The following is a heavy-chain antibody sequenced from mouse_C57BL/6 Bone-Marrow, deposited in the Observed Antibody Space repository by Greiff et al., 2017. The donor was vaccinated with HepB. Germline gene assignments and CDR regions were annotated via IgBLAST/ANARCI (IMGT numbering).Heavy chain of an antibody. CDR1: GYTFTSYW. D-gene: IGHD1-1*01. Sequence: EVQLQQSGTVLARPGASVKMSCKTSGYTFTSYWMHWVKQRPGQGLEWIGAIYPGNSDTSYNQKFKGKAKLTAVTSASTAYRELSSLTNEDSAVYYCTLDYGSSYFDYWGQGTTLTVSS. V-gene: IGHV1-5*01. CDR3: TLDYGSSYFDY. CDR2: IYPGNSDT. J-gene: IGHJ2*01.